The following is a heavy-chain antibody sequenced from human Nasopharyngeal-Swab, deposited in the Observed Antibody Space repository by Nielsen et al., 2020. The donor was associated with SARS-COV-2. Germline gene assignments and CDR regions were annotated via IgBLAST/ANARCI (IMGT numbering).Heavy chain of an antibody. CDR1: GGSISSYY. J-gene: IGHJ4*02. V-gene: IGHV4-59*01. Sequence: SETLSLTCTVSGGSISSYYWSWIRQPPGKGLEWIGYIYYSGSTNYNPSLKSRVTISVDTSKNQFSLKLSSVTAADTAVYYCARFARELLSGLGSYHLDYWGQGTLVTVSS. D-gene: IGHD3-10*01. CDR3: ARFARELLSGLGSYHLDY. CDR2: IYYSGST.